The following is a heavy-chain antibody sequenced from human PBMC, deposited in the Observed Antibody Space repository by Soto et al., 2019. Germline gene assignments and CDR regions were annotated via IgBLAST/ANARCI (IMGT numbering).Heavy chain of an antibody. V-gene: IGHV3-23*01. D-gene: IGHD3-22*01. CDR2: ISGAAAGDAT. J-gene: IGHJ4*02. CDR3: AKGDKVNYYDSSGYLDY. CDR1: GFTFRNYA. Sequence: EVQLLESGGGLVQVGGSLRLSCAASGFTFRNYALNWVRQAPGKGLEWVSTISGAAAGDATYYADSVKGRFTISRDKSKNTLFLRMSSLRAEDTAVYFCAKGDKVNYYDSSGYLDYWGQGALVTVSS.